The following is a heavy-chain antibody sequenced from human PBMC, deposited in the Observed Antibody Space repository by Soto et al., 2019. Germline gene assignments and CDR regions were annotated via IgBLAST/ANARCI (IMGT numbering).Heavy chain of an antibody. Sequence: ASVKVSCKASGYTFTSYGISWVRQAPGQGLEWMGWISAYNGNTNYAQKLQGRVTMTTDTSTSTAYMELRSLRSDDTAVYYCARDLWELLESYYFDYWGQGTLVTVSS. CDR2: ISAYNGNT. D-gene: IGHD1-26*01. V-gene: IGHV1-18*01. J-gene: IGHJ4*02. CDR1: GYTFTSYG. CDR3: ARDLWELLESYYFDY.